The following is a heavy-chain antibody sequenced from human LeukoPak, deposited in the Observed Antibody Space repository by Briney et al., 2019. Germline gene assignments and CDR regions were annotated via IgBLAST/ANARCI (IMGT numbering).Heavy chain of an antibody. V-gene: IGHV3-9*01. CDR2: ISWNSGSI. CDR1: GFTFDDYA. J-gene: IGHJ4*02. Sequence: GGSLRLSCAASGFTFDDYAMHWVRQAPGKGLEWVSGISWNSGSIGYADSVKGRFTISRDNAKNSLYLQMNSLRAEDTALYYCAKDISFYDSSGPGDYRGQGTLVTVSS. CDR3: AKDISFYDSSGPGDY. D-gene: IGHD3-22*01.